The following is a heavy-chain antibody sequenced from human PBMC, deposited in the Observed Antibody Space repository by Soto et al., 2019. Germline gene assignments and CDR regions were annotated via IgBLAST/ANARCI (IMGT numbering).Heavy chain of an antibody. Sequence: QVQLVQSGAEVKKPGSSVKASCKASGGTFSSYAISWVRQAPGQGLEWMGGIIPIFGTANYAQKFQGRVTITADESTSTAYMELSSLRSEDTAVYYCANIVVVTALTRIYFQHWGQGTLVTVSS. D-gene: IGHD2-21*02. CDR3: ANIVVVTALTRIYFQH. J-gene: IGHJ1*01. V-gene: IGHV1-69*12. CDR2: IIPIFGTA. CDR1: GGTFSSYA.